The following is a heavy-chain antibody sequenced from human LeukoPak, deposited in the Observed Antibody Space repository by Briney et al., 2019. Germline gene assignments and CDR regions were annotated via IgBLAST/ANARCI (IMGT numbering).Heavy chain of an antibody. Sequence: SETLSLTCTVSGGSISSGSYYWSWIRQPAGKGLEWIGRIYTSGSTNYNPSLKSRVTISVDTSKNQFSLKLSSVTAADTAVYYCARALGGSSSYFDYWGQGTLVTVSS. J-gene: IGHJ4*02. CDR1: GGSISSGSYY. CDR2: IYTSGST. CDR3: ARALGGSSSYFDY. D-gene: IGHD6-6*01. V-gene: IGHV4-61*02.